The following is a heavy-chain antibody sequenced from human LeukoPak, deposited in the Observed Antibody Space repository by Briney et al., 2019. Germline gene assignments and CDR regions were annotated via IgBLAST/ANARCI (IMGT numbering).Heavy chain of an antibody. CDR3: TRGGRDSSSWYGSFDY. Sequence: ASVKVSCKASGYTLTSYGISWVRQAPGQGLEWMGWISAYNGNTNYAQKLQGRVTMTTDTSTSTAYMELRSLRSDDTAVYYCTRGGRDSSSWYGSFDYWGQGTLVTVSS. V-gene: IGHV1-18*01. J-gene: IGHJ4*02. CDR1: GYTLTSYG. D-gene: IGHD6-13*01. CDR2: ISAYNGNT.